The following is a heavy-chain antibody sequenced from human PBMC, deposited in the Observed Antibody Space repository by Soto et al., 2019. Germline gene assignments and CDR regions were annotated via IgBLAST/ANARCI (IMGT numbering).Heavy chain of an antibody. CDR2: INNNSGRK. CDR1: GFSFSSYT. D-gene: IGHD2-21*02. V-gene: IGHV3-23*01. Sequence: GGSLRLSCGASGFSFSSYTMNWVRQAPGKGLEWVSSINNNSGRKYYADSVKGRFTISRDNSENTLFLQMNSLKAEDTAIYFCATGGDFDYFDYWGEGTQVTVSS. CDR3: ATGGDFDYFDY. J-gene: IGHJ4*02.